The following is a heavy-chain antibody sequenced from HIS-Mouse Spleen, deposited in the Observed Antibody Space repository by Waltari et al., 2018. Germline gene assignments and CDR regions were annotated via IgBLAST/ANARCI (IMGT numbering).Heavy chain of an antibody. V-gene: IGHV3-33*06. CDR1: GFTFSSYG. CDR2: IWYDGSNK. D-gene: IGHD2-8*01. CDR3: AKGGLMVYAIGDY. J-gene: IGHJ4*02. Sequence: QVQLVESGGGVVQPGRSLRLSCAASGFTFSSYGMHWVRQAPGKGLEWVAVIWYDGSNKYYADYVKGRFTISRDNSKNTLYLQMNSLRAEDTAVYYCAKGGLMVYAIGDYWGQGTLVTVSS.